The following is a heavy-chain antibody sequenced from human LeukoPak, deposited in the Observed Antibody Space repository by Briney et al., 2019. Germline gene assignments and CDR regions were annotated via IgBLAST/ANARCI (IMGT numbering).Heavy chain of an antibody. Sequence: GGSLRLSCAASGFTFSSYAMSWDRQAPGKGLEWVSAISGSGVTTYYADSVKGRFTISRDNSKNTLYLQMNSLRAEDTALYYCAKDRDYYLVGFFDYWGQGTLVTVSS. CDR1: GFTFSSYA. CDR2: ISGSGVTT. V-gene: IGHV3-23*01. J-gene: IGHJ4*02. D-gene: IGHD3-10*01. CDR3: AKDRDYYLVGFFDY.